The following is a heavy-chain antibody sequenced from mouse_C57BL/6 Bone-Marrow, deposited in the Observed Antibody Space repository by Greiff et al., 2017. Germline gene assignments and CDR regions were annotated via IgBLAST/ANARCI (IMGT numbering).Heavy chain of an antibody. V-gene: IGHV14-4*01. Sequence: EVQLQQSGAELVRPGASVKLSCTASGFTFKDDYMYWVKQRPEQGLEWIGWIDPENGDTEYPSKFQGKATITVDTSSNTAYLQLSRLTSEDTAVYYCTRIAYWGQGTLVTVSA. CDR1: GFTFKDDY. CDR3: TRIAY. J-gene: IGHJ3*01. CDR2: IDPENGDT.